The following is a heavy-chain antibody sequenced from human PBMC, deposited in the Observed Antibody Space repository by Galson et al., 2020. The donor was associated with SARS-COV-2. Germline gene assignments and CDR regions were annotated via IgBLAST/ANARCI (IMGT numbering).Heavy chain of an antibody. Sequence: GGSLRLSYTASGFIFSDYYMSWVRQAPGKGLEWVSSISSSSSYKYYADSVKGRLTVSRDNAKMSLFLQLNSLRVEDTAVYYCARDMHCPGCVCRFYGLYVWGQGTTVTVSS. CDR2: ISSSSSYK. V-gene: IGHV3-21*01. CDR1: GFIFSDYY. D-gene: IGHD2-8*02. J-gene: IGHJ6*02. CDR3: ARDMHCPGCVCRFYGLYV.